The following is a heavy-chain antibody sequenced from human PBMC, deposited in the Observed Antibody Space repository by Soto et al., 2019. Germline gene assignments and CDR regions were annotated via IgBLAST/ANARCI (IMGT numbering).Heavy chain of an antibody. CDR3: ARGFSSSWYRDYYYGMDV. V-gene: IGHV4-4*02. CDR1: GGSISSSNW. J-gene: IGHJ6*02. CDR2: IYHSGST. Sequence: SETLSLTCAVSGGSISSSNWWSWVRQPPGKGLEWIGEIYHSGSTNYNPSLKSRVTISVDKSKNQFSLKLSSVTAADTAVYYCARGFSSSWYRDYYYGMDVWGQGTTVTV. D-gene: IGHD6-13*01.